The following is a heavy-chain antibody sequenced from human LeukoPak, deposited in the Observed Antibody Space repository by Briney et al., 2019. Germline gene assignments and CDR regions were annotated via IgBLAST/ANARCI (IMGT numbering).Heavy chain of an antibody. CDR1: AKHFPHFY. V-gene: IGHV1-46*01. D-gene: IGHD1-14*01. CDR2: FNPAGGRT. CDR3: ARDQAAITTPLAWSFAL. Sequence: VASVKVSRKASAKHFPHFYIHWVRQAPGPGGGWLGVFNPAGGRTSFAQKFQGRVTITRDASTNTLYMELSSLRSEDTAVYYCARDQAAITTPLAWSFALWGRGTLVTVSS. J-gene: IGHJ2*01.